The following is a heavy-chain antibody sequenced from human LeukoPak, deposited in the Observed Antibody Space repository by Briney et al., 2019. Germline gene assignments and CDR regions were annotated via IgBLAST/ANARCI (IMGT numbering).Heavy chain of an antibody. J-gene: IGHJ5*02. CDR3: ARHLAVAGTNYNWFDR. CDR1: DGSISSNNYY. CDR2: RFYSGST. D-gene: IGHD6-19*01. Sequence: PSETLSLTRTVSDGSISSNNYYWAWIRQPPGKGLEWIGSRFYSGSTYYNPSLKRRVIVSVDTSKNQFFLRLNSVTAADTAVYHCARHLAVAGTNYNWFDRWGQGTQVTVSS. V-gene: IGHV4-39*01.